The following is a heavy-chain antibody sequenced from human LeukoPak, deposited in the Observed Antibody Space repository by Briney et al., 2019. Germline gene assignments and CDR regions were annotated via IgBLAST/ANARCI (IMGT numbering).Heavy chain of an antibody. D-gene: IGHD6-19*01. CDR1: GGSISSYY. V-gene: IGHV4-59*08. CDR2: IYYSGST. CDR3: ASTAVAMKNFFDY. Sequence: SETLSLTCTVSGGSISSYYWSWIRQPPGKGLEWIGYIYYSGSTNYNPPLKSRVTISVDTSKNQFSLKLSSVTAADTAVYYCASTAVAMKNFFDYWGQGTLVTVFS. J-gene: IGHJ4*02.